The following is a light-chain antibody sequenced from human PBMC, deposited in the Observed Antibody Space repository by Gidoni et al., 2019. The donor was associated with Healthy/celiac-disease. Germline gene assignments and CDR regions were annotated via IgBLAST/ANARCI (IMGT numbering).Light chain of an antibody. CDR1: QRVSSN. Sequence: ELVMTQSPATLSVSPGERATLSCRASQRVSSNLAGYQQKPGQAPRLLINGASTRATGIPARFSGSGSGTEFTLTISSLQAEDFAVYYCQQYNNWPPWTFXXXTKVEIK. V-gene: IGKV3-15*01. CDR3: QQYNNWPPWT. J-gene: IGKJ1*01. CDR2: GAS.